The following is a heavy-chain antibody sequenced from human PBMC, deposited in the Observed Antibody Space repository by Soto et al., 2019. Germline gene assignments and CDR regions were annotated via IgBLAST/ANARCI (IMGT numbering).Heavy chain of an antibody. V-gene: IGHV1-3*01. D-gene: IGHD4-17*01. CDR1: GYTFTSYA. Sequence: ASVKVSCKASGYTFTSYAMHWVRQAPGQRLEWMGWINAGNGNTKYSQKFQGRVTITRDTSASTAYMELSSLRSEDTAVYYCARVAVTTVSLDYWGQGTLVTVSS. J-gene: IGHJ4*02. CDR2: INAGNGNT. CDR3: ARVAVTTVSLDY.